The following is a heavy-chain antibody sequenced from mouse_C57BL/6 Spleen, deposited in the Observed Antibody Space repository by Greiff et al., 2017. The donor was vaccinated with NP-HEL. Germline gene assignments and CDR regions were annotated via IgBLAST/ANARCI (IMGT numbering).Heavy chain of an antibody. Sequence: DVKLQESGAELVKPGASVKLSCTASGFNIKDYYMHWVKQRTEQGLEWIGRIDPEDGETKYAPKFQGKATITADTSSNTAYLPLSSLTSEDTAVYYCAHIYDGYGGFAYWGKGTLVTVSA. V-gene: IGHV14-2*01. CDR2: IDPEDGET. CDR3: AHIYDGYGGFAY. CDR1: GFNIKDYY. D-gene: IGHD2-3*01. J-gene: IGHJ3*01.